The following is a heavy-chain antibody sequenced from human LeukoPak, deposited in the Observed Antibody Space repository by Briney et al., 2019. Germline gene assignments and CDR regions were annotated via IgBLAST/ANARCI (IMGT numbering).Heavy chain of an antibody. CDR2: IYYSGST. Sequence: SETLSLTCTVSGGSISSYYWSWIRQPPGKGLEWIGYIYYSGSTNYNPSLKSRVTISVDTSKNQFSPKLSSVTAADTAVYYCARGGIAVVRSWGQGTLVTVSS. CDR3: ARGGIAVVRS. V-gene: IGHV4-59*12. J-gene: IGHJ4*02. CDR1: GGSISSYY. D-gene: IGHD6-19*01.